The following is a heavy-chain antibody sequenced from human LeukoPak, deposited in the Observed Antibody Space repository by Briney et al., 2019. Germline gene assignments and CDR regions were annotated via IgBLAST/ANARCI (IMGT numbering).Heavy chain of an antibody. Sequence: SETLSLTCAVYGGSFSGYYWSWIRQPPGKGLEWIGEINHSGSTNYNPSLKSRVTISVDTSKNQFSLKLSSVTAADTAVYYCARGSMITFGGVIVIFDYWGQGTLATVSS. CDR2: INHSGST. D-gene: IGHD3-16*02. CDR1: GGSFSGYY. V-gene: IGHV4-34*01. J-gene: IGHJ4*02. CDR3: ARGSMITFGGVIVIFDY.